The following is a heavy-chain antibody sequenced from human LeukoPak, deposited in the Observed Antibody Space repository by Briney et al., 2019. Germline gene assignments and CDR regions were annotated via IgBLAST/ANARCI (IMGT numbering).Heavy chain of an antibody. CDR2: ISGSGGST. D-gene: IGHD1-26*01. J-gene: IGHJ4*02. V-gene: IGHV3-23*01. CDR1: GFTFSSYA. CDR3: AKPQLGATYYYFDY. Sequence: GGSLRLSCAASGFTFSSYAISWVRQAPGKGLEWVSAISGSGGSTYYADSVKGRFTISRDNSKNTLYLQMNSLRAEDTAVYYCAKPQLGATYYYFDYWGQGTLVTVSS.